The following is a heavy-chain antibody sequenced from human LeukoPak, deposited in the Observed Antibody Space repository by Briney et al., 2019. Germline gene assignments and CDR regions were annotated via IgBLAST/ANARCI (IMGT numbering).Heavy chain of an antibody. J-gene: IGHJ5*02. CDR2: VSGSGGTK. CDR1: GFTFSSYE. V-gene: IGHV3-48*03. CDR3: AREYGPVAWYDP. D-gene: IGHD3-10*01. Sequence: GGSLRLSCAASGFTFSSYEMNWVRQAPGKGLEWVSYVSGSGGTKHYADSVKGRFTISRDNDKKSLYLQMNSLRVEDTAVYYCAREYGPVAWYDPWGQGTLVTVSS.